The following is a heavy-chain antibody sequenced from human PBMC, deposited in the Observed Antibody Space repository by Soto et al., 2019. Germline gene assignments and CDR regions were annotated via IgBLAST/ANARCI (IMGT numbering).Heavy chain of an antibody. CDR2: MNHNRGNT. CDR3: PTRSSSFDY. Sequence: ASVKVSCKASGYTFTSYDINWVRQATGQGLEWMGWMNHNRGNTGYAQKFQGRVTMTMNTSISTANMEMSSLRSEDTAVYSCPTRSSSFDYWGQGTLVTVSS. V-gene: IGHV1-8*02. CDR1: GYTFTSYD. D-gene: IGHD6-6*01. J-gene: IGHJ4*02.